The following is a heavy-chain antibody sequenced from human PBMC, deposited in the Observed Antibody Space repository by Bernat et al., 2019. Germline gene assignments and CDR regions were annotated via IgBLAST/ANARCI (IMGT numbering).Heavy chain of an antibody. CDR2: IVVGSGNT. Sequence: QMQLVQSGPEVKKPGTSVKVSCKASGFTFTSSAVQWVRQARGQRLEWIGWIVVGSGNTNYAQKFQERVTITRDMSTSTAYMELSSLGSEHTAVYYCAADGSSWRAFDIWGQGTMVTVSS. D-gene: IGHD6-13*01. V-gene: IGHV1-58*01. J-gene: IGHJ3*02. CDR3: AADGSSWRAFDI. CDR1: GFTFTSSA.